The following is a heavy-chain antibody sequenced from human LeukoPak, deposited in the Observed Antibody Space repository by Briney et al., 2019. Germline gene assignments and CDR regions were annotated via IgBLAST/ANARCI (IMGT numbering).Heavy chain of an antibody. D-gene: IGHD3-22*01. CDR2: IYYSGDT. CDR1: GGSISSSSYD. J-gene: IGHJ4*02. CDR3: ARRVVTITPYFDY. V-gene: IGHV4-39*01. Sequence: PSQTLPLTCTVSGGSISSSSYDWDWIRQPPGKGLEWIGTIYYSGDTYYNPSLKSRVTISVDTSKNQFSLKLSSVTAADTAVYYCARRVVTITPYFDYWGQGTLVTVSS.